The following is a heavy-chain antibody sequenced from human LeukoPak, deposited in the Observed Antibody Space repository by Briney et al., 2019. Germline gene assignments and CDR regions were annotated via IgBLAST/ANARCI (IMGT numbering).Heavy chain of an antibody. V-gene: IGHV4-39*01. Sequence: SETLPLTCTVSGGSISSSSYYWGWIRQPPGKGLEWIGTIYYSGSTYYNPSLKSRVTVSVDTSKNQFSLKLSSVTAADTAVYYCARRVARSSSGFDYWGQGTLVTVSS. CDR1: GGSISSSSYY. CDR2: IYYSGST. CDR3: ARRVARSSSGFDY. D-gene: IGHD6-6*01. J-gene: IGHJ4*02.